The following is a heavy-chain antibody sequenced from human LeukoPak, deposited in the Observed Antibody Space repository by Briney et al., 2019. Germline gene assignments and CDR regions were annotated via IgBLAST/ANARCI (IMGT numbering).Heavy chain of an antibody. V-gene: IGHV4-39*01. Sequence: GKGLEWIGSIYDSRSTSYNPSLKSRVTISVDTSKNQFSLKLNSVTAADTAVYYCARHYGPWGQGTLVTVSS. J-gene: IGHJ5*02. CDR2: IYDSRST. D-gene: IGHD3-10*01. CDR3: ARHYGP.